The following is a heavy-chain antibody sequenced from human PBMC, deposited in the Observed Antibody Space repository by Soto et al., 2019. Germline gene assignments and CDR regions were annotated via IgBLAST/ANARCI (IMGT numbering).Heavy chain of an antibody. V-gene: IGHV3-33*01. CDR1: GFTFSSYG. CDR2: IWYDGSNK. J-gene: IGHJ4*02. CDR3: ARACALHTSWVGELLDY. D-gene: IGHD3-10*01. Sequence: QVQLVESGGGVVQPGRSLRLSCAASGFTFSSYGMHWVRQAPGKGLEWVAVIWYDGSNKYYADSVKGRFTISRDNSKNTLYLNLNCLRADDTAVYYCARACALHTSWVGELLDYWGQGTLVTVSS.